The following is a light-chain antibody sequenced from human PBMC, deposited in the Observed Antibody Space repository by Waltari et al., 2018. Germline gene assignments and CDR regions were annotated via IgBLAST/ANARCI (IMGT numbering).Light chain of an antibody. CDR2: DVN. J-gene: IGLJ2*01. Sequence: QSALSQPASVSGSPGQSITIPCTGSSSDVGGDDAVSRYLDHPGQAPKVIIYDVNNRPSGVSDRFSGSKSGNTASLTISGLQAEDEANYYCCSQSSYNGVIFGGGTKLTVL. CDR3: CSQSSYNGVI. V-gene: IGLV2-14*03. CDR1: SSDVGGDDA.